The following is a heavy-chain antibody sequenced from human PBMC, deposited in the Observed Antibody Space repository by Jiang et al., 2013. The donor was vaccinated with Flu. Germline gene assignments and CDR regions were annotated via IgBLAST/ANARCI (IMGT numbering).Heavy chain of an antibody. Sequence: GLVKPSETLSLTCTVSGGSISSSSYYWGWIRQPQGKGLEWIGSIYYSGSTYYNPSLKSRVTISVDTSKNQFSLKLSSVTAADTAVYYCASNVWFGVFRWGQGTLVTVSS. CDR1: GGSISSSSYY. CDR3: ASNVWFGVFR. CDR2: IYYSGST. J-gene: IGHJ4*02. V-gene: IGHV4-39*01. D-gene: IGHD3-10*01.